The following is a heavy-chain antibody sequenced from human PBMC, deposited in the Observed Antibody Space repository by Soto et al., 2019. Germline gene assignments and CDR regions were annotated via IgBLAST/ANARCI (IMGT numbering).Heavy chain of an antibody. D-gene: IGHD6-13*01. CDR2: ISAYDGNT. V-gene: IGHV1-18*01. Sequence: QVQLVQSGTDVEKPGASVRVSCKASGYTFTSYGISWVRQAPGQGLEWMGWISAYDGNTNYAQKLQGRVTMTTDTSTSTAYMELRSLRSDDTAVYYCARDIAAAVDFDYWGQGTLVTVSS. CDR3: ARDIAAAVDFDY. J-gene: IGHJ4*02. CDR1: GYTFTSYG.